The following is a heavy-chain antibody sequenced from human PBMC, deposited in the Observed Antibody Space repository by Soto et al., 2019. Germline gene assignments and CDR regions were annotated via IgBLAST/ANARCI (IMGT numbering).Heavy chain of an antibody. CDR1: GGSISSSSYY. J-gene: IGHJ4*02. Sequence: KPSETLSLTCTVYGGSISSSSYYWGWIRQPPGKGLEWIGSIYYSGSTYYNPSLKSRVTISVDTSKNQFSLKLSSVTAADTAVYYCMLGSGWKDFDYWGQGTLVTVS. CDR3: MLGSGWKDFDY. V-gene: IGHV4-39*01. D-gene: IGHD3-22*01. CDR2: IYYSGST.